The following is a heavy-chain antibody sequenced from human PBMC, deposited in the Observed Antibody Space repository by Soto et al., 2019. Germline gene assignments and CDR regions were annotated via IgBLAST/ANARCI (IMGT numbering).Heavy chain of an antibody. V-gene: IGHV3-7*03. J-gene: IGHJ4*02. CDR3: ASSLGATHGL. D-gene: IGHD1-26*01. CDR1: GISFSAYW. CDR2: IKQDGNDK. Sequence: GGSLRLSCAASGISFSAYWMSWVRQAPGKGLEWVANIKQDGNDKFYVDSVKGRFIISRDNTRNSLSLQMNSLRAEDTAVYYCASSLGATHGLWGQGTLVTVSS.